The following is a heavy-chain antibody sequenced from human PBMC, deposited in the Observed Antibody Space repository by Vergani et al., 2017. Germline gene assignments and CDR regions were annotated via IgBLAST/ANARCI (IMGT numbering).Heavy chain of an antibody. CDR1: GGSISSGDYY. J-gene: IGHJ6*02. CDR2: IYYSGST. V-gene: IGHV4-30-4*08. CDR3: AREGRGYRAAAGLYYYYGMDV. D-gene: IGHD6-13*01. Sequence: QVQLQESGPGLVKPSQTLSLTCTVSGGSISSGDYYWSWIRQPPGKGLEWIGYIYYSGSTYYNPSLKSRVTISVDTSKNQFSLKLSSVTAADTAVYYCAREGRGYRAAAGLYYYYGMDVWPRDHGHRLL.